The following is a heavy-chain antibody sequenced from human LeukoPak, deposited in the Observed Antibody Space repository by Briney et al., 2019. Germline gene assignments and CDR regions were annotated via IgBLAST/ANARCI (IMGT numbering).Heavy chain of an antibody. CDR1: GGSFSGYY. CDR2: INHSGST. CDR3: ARVRNLRNWFDP. J-gene: IGHJ5*02. V-gene: IGHV4-34*01. Sequence: SETLSLTCAVYGGSFSGYYWSWIRQPPGKGLEWIGEINHSGSTNYTPSLKSRVTISVDTSKNQFSLKLSSVTAADTAVYYCARVRNLRNWFDPWGQGTLVTVSS.